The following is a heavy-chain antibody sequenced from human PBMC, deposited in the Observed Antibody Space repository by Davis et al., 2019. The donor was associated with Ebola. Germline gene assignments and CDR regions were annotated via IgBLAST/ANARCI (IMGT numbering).Heavy chain of an antibody. J-gene: IGHJ4*02. V-gene: IGHV1-24*01. CDR2: FDPEDGET. CDR3: ARGGYYGSGSYYAY. CDR1: GYTLTELS. Sequence: ASVKVSCKVSGYTLTELSMHWVRQAPGKGLEWMGGFDPEDGETIYAQKFQGRVTMTEDTSTDTAYMELSSLRSDDTAVYYCARGGYYGSGSYYAYWGQGTLVTVSS. D-gene: IGHD3-10*01.